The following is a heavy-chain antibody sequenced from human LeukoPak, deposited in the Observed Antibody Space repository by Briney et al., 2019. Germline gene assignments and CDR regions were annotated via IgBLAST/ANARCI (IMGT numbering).Heavy chain of an antibody. CDR3: ARDLRMGGPWRQFDY. V-gene: IGHV4-38-2*02. CDR1: GYSIRSGYY. CDR2: TYHSGGT. J-gene: IGHJ4*02. D-gene: IGHD3-16*01. Sequence: PSETLSLTCTVSGYSIRSGYYWAWIRQPPGKGLEWIGSTYHSGGTDYNPSLKSRVSITVDTSKNQFSLQLNSLTAADTAVYYCARDLRMGGPWRQFDYWGQGTLVTVSS.